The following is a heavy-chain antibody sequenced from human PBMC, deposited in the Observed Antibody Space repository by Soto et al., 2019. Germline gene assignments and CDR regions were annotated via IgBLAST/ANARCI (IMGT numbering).Heavy chain of an antibody. CDR1: GGTFSSYA. V-gene: IGHV1-69*13. D-gene: IGHD6-13*01. Sequence: RASVKVSCKASGGTFSSYAISWVRQAPGQGLEWMGGIIPIFGTANYAQKLQGRGTITADGATSTASMELSSLRSEDTAVYYCASGLSSSSRYESYGMDVWRHGTTITVPS. J-gene: IGHJ6*02. CDR2: IIPIFGTA. CDR3: ASGLSSSSRYESYGMDV.